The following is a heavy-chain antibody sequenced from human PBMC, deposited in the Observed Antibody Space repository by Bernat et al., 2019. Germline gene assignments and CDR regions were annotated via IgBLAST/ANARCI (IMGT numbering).Heavy chain of an antibody. CDR3: AKRVWADGGHFDC. D-gene: IGHD4-23*01. CDR2: ISGSGGNT. J-gene: IGHJ4*02. Sequence: EVQLLESGGDLVQPGGSLRLSCAASGFTFSTYHMSWVRQAPGKGLEWVSAISGSGGNTYYADSVKGRFTVSRDNSKNTLHLQMDSLRVEDTAIYYCAKRVWADGGHFDCWGQGTLVTVSS. V-gene: IGHV3-23*01. CDR1: GFTFSTYH.